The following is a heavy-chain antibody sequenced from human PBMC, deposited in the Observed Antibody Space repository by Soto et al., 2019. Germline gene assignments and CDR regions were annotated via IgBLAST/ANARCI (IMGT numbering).Heavy chain of an antibody. Sequence: GGSLRLSCAASGFTFSTSAMHWVRQAPGKGLEWVAFMWYDGSYKYYADSVKDRFTISRDNSKNTLYLQMNSLRAEDTAVYYCARDLKKGSYFDYWGQGTLVTVSS. CDR1: GFTFSTSA. J-gene: IGHJ4*02. D-gene: IGHD3-10*01. V-gene: IGHV3-33*01. CDR2: MWYDGSYK. CDR3: ARDLKKGSYFDY.